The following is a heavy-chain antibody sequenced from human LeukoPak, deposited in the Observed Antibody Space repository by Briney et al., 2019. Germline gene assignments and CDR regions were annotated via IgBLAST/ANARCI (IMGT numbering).Heavy chain of an antibody. CDR1: GGSISSYY. D-gene: IGHD3-22*01. J-gene: IGHJ4*02. CDR2: IYYSGGT. CDR3: ARAEYFYDSSSFDY. Sequence: PSETLSLTCTVSGGSISSYYWSWIRQPPGKGLEWIGYIYYSGGTNYNPSLKSRVTISVDTSKNQFSLKVSSVTAADTAVYYCARAEYFYDSSSFDYWGQGTLVTVSS. V-gene: IGHV4-59*01.